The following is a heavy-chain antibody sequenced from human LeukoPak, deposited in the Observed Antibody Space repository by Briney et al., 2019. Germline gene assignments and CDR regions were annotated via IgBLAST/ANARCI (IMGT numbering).Heavy chain of an antibody. Sequence: SETLSLTCAVYGGSFSGYYWSWIRHPPGKGLEWIGEINHSGSTNYNPSLKSRVTMSVDTSKNQFSLKLSSVTAADTAVYYCARRGSYYYDSSGFDYWGQGTLVTVSS. J-gene: IGHJ4*02. CDR1: GGSFSGYY. CDR2: INHSGST. V-gene: IGHV4-34*01. CDR3: ARRGSYYYDSSGFDY. D-gene: IGHD3-22*01.